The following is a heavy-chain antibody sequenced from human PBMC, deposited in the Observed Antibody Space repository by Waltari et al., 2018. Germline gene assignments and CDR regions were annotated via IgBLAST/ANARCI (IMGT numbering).Heavy chain of an antibody. CDR2: IAYDGRDL. Sequence: QVLLVESGGGVVQPGTSLRLSCAASGFSFSNFGMHWVRQAPGKGMESVEVIAYDGRDLYYADSVKGRATISRDNSKNTLYLQMNSLRPEDTAVYYCAKEGVVINGYYFDYWGQGTLVTVSS. J-gene: IGHJ4*02. V-gene: IGHV3-30*18. CDR1: GFSFSNFG. D-gene: IGHD2-21*01. CDR3: AKEGVVINGYYFDY.